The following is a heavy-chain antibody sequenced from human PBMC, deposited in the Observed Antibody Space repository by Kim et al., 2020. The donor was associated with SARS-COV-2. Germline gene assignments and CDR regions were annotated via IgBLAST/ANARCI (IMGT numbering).Heavy chain of an antibody. D-gene: IGHD3-3*01. CDR1: GYTFTGYY. Sequence: ASVKVSCKASGYTFTGYYMHWVRQAPGQGLEWMGWINPNSGGTNYAQKFQGRVTMTRDTSISTAYMELSRLRSDDTAVYYCARVPPGFLEWLSYGMDVWGQGTTVTVSS. V-gene: IGHV1-2*02. J-gene: IGHJ6*02. CDR2: INPNSGGT. CDR3: ARVPPGFLEWLSYGMDV.